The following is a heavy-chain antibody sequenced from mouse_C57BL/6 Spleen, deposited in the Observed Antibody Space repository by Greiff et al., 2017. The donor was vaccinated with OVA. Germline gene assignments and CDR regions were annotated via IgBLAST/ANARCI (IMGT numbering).Heavy chain of an antibody. CDR1: GFTFSSYT. CDR2: ISGGGGNT. J-gene: IGHJ2*01. D-gene: IGHD1-2*01. CDR3: ARHGALRPFFDY. Sequence: EVQVVESGGGLVKPGGSLKLSCAASGFTFSSYTMSWVRQTPEKRLEWVATISGGGGNTYYPDSVKGRFTISRDNAKNTLYLQMSSLRSEDTALYYCARHGALRPFFDYWGQGTTLTVSS. V-gene: IGHV5-9*01.